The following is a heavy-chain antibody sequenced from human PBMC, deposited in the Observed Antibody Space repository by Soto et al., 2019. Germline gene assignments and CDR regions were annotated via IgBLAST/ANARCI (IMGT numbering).Heavy chain of an antibody. CDR2: IDPADSST. CDR1: GYSFTSYY. D-gene: IGHD3-22*01. V-gene: IGHV5-10-1*01. CDR3: ATTGYYDGSGYLYY. Sequence: GESLKISCKGSGYSFTSYYISWVRQMPGKGLEWMGRIDPADSSTNYSPSFQGHVTISADKSIRTAYLQWSSLKASDTAMYYCATTGYYDGSGYLYYWGQGTLVTVST. J-gene: IGHJ4*02.